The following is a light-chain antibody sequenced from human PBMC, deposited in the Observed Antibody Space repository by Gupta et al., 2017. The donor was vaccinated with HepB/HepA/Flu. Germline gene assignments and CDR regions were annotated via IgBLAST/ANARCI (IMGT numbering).Light chain of an antibody. CDR3: LQNTGRGIWV. J-gene: IGLJ3*02. CDR1: SGSGSTNNY. CDR2: NTD. Sequence: QPVLSHEPSFSLSPGGTVTLTSGLTSGSGSTNNYSSWHQQTPGHPPLMLNYNTDRRSAGVAGRFSGSILANTAALTITVAGEDEESYYYSLQNTGRGIWVFGGGTKLTVL. V-gene: IGLV8-61*01.